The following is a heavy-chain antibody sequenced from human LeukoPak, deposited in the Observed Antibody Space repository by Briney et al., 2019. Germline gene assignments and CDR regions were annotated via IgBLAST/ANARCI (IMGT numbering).Heavy chain of an antibody. Sequence: PSETLSLTCAVYGGSFSGYYWSWIRQPPGKGLEWIGEINHSGSTNYNPSLKSRVTISVDTSKNQFSLRLSSVTAADTALYYCARGLRSFDYWGQGTLVTVSS. J-gene: IGHJ4*02. V-gene: IGHV4-34*01. CDR1: GGSFSGYY. CDR2: INHSGST. CDR3: ARGLRSFDY. D-gene: IGHD4-17*01.